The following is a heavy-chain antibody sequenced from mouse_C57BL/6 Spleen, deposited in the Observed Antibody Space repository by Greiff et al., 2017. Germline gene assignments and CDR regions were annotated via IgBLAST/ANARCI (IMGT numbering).Heavy chain of an antibody. Sequence: DVHLVESEGGLVQPGSSMKLSCTASGFTFSDYYMAWVRQVPEKGLEWVANINYDGSSTYYLDSLKSRFIISRDNAKNILYLQMSSLKSEDTATYYCARERYGNPWYFDVWGTGTTVTVSS. V-gene: IGHV5-16*01. CDR3: ARERYGNPWYFDV. CDR1: GFTFSDYY. CDR2: INYDGSST. J-gene: IGHJ1*03. D-gene: IGHD2-1*01.